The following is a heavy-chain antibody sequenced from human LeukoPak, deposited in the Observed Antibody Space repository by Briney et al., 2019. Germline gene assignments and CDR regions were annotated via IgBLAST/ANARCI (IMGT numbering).Heavy chain of an antibody. D-gene: IGHD5-24*01. J-gene: IGHJ4*02. CDR2: ISGSGGST. V-gene: IGHV3-23*01. CDR1: GFTFSSYA. CDR3: AKRSVLDGYNSYFDY. Sequence: PGGSLRLSCAASGFTFSSYAMSWVRQAPGKGLEWVSAISGSGGSTYYADSVKGRFTISRDNSKNTLYLQMNSLRAEDTAVYYCAKRSVLDGYNSYFDYWGQGTLVTVSS.